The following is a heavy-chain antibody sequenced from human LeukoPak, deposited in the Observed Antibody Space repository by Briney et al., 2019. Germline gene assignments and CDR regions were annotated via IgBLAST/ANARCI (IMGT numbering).Heavy chain of an antibody. D-gene: IGHD6-13*01. CDR2: INHSGST. V-gene: IGHV4-34*01. CDR3: AFRTKTGYSSSWYLS. J-gene: IGHJ5*02. CDR1: GGSFSGYY. Sequence: SETLSLTCAVYGGSFSGYYWSWIRQPPGKGLEWIGEINHSGSTNYNPSLKSRVTISVDTSKNQFSLKLSSVTAADTAVYYCAFRTKTGYSSSWYLSWGQGTLVAVSS.